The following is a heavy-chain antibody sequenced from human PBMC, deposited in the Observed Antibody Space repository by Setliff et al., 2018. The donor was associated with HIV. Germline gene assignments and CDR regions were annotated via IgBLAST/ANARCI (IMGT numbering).Heavy chain of an antibody. CDR1: GGSISSSSYY. CDR3: ARRRYYYDSSGLFDY. V-gene: IGHV4-39*01. Sequence: PSETLSLTCTVSGGSISSSSYYWGWIRQPPGKGLEWIGSIYYSGSTYYNPSLKSRVTISVDTSKNQFSLKLSSVTAADTAVYYCARRRYYYDSSGLFDYWGQGTLVTV. J-gene: IGHJ4*02. D-gene: IGHD3-22*01. CDR2: IYYSGST.